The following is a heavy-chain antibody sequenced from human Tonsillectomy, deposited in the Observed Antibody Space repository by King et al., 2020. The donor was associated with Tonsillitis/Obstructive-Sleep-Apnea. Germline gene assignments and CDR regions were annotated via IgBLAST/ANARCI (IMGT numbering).Heavy chain of an antibody. V-gene: IGHV3-15*01. CDR1: GFTFNNAW. CDR3: TLMVRGGLYYYYYMDV. Sequence: EVQLEESGGGLVKPGGSLRLSCAASGFTFNNAWMSWVRQAPGKGLEWVGRIKSKTDGGTTDYAALVKGRFTISRDDSKNTLYLQMNSLKTEDTAVYYCTLMVRGGLYYYYYMDVWGKGTTVTVSS. D-gene: IGHD3-10*01. CDR2: IKSKTDGGTT. J-gene: IGHJ6*03.